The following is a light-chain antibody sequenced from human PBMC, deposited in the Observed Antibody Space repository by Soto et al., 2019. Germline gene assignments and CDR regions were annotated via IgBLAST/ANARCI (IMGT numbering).Light chain of an antibody. CDR2: EVS. V-gene: IGLV2-14*01. CDR1: SSDVGNYKY. J-gene: IGLJ1*01. CDR3: FSYTSSGTYV. Sequence: QSVLTQPASVSGSPGQSITISCTGTSSDVGNYKYVSWYQQHPGKAPKLMIYEVSSRPSGVSNRFSGCKSGNTASLTISGLQAEDETDYYCFSYTSSGTYVPGTGTKVTVL.